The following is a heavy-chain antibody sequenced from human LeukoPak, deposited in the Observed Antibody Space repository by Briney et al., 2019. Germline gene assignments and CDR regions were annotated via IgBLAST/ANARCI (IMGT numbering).Heavy chain of an antibody. J-gene: IGHJ5*02. CDR3: ARVRVTENWFDP. V-gene: IGHV4-59*11. Sequence: SETLSLTCTVSGDSISSHYWSWIRQPPGKGLEWIGYIYYSGSTNYNPSLKSRVTISVDTSKNQLSLKLSSVTAADTAVYYCARVRVTENWFDPWGQGTLVTVSS. D-gene: IGHD4-11*01. CDR1: GDSISSHY. CDR2: IYYSGST.